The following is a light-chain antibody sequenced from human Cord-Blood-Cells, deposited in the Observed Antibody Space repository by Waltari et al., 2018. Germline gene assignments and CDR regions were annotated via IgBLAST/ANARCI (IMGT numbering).Light chain of an antibody. CDR1: SSNIGAGYD. J-gene: IGLJ3*02. CDR2: GNS. V-gene: IGLV1-40*01. Sequence: QSVLTQPPSVSGAPGQRVTISCPGSSSNIGAGYDAHWSQQLPGTAPKLLIYGNSNRPSGVPDRFSGAKSGTSASLAITGLQAEDETDYYCQSYDSSLSGWVFGGGTKLTVL. CDR3: QSYDSSLSGWV.